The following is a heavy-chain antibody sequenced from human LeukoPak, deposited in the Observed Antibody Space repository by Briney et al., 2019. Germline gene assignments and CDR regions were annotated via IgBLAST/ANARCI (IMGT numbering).Heavy chain of an antibody. Sequence: GGSLRLSCAASGFTFSSYAMSWVRQAPGKGLEWVSAISGSGGSTYYADSVKGRFTISRDNSKNTLYLQMNSLRAEDTAVYYCAREVDWNDDYGMGVWGQGTTVTVSS. D-gene: IGHD1-1*01. J-gene: IGHJ6*02. CDR1: GFTFSSYA. CDR3: AREVDWNDDYGMGV. CDR2: ISGSGGST. V-gene: IGHV3-23*01.